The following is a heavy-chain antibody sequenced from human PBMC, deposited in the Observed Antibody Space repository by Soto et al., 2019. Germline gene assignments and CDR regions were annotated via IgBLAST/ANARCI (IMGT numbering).Heavy chain of an antibody. CDR1: GFTFSSDA. CDR2: ISYDGSYK. Sequence: HPGGSLRLSCAASGFTFSSDAMHWVRQAPGKGLEWVTIISYDGSYKYYADSVKGRFIISRDNSKNMLYLQMNSLRAEDTAVYFCAKDRSSTWTFDYWGQGTLVTVSS. V-gene: IGHV3-30*18. CDR3: AKDRSSTWTFDY. J-gene: IGHJ4*02. D-gene: IGHD6-13*01.